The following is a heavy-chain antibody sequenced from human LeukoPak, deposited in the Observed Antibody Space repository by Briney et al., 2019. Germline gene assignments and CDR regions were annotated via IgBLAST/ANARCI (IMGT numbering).Heavy chain of an antibody. J-gene: IGHJ4*02. CDR1: GFTFDDYT. D-gene: IGHD6-19*01. V-gene: IGHV3-43*01. CDR3: VRSSGWPGY. CDR2: ISWDGGST. Sequence: GGSLRLSCAASGFTFDDYTMHWVRQAPGKGLEWVSLISWDGGSTYYADSVKGRFTISRDNSKNSLYLQMNSLRVEDTAVYYCVRSSGWPGYWGQGTMVTVSS.